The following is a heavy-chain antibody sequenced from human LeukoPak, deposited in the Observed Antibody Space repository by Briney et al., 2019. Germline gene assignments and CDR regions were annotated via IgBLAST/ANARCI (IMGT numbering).Heavy chain of an antibody. Sequence: SETLSLTCAVYGGSFSGYYWSWIRQPPGKGLEWIGEINHSGSTNYNPSLKSRVTISVDTSKNQFSLKLSPVTAADTAVYYCARGRKSGQSSTYYYYMDVGGKGPRSPSP. CDR1: GGSFSGYY. J-gene: IGHJ6*03. V-gene: IGHV4-34*01. D-gene: IGHD2-2*01. CDR2: INHSGST. CDR3: ARGRKSGQSSTYYYYMDV.